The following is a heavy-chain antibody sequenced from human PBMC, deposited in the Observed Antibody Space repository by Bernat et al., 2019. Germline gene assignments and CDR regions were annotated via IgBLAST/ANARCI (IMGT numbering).Heavy chain of an antibody. CDR3: ATTKVVGATMGEAG. V-gene: IGHV3-23*01. J-gene: IGHJ4*02. D-gene: IGHD1-26*01. CDR1: EFTFSSYA. Sequence: EVQLLESEGGLVQPGGSLRLSCAASEFTFSSYAMSWVRQAPGKGLEWVSGISGSGGSTYYADSVKGRFTISRDNSKNTLFLQMNSLRAEDTAVYYCATTKVVGATMGEAGWGQGTLVTVSS. CDR2: ISGSGGST.